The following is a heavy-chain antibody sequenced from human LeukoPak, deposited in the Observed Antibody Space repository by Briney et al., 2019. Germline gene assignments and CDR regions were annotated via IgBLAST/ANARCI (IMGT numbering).Heavy chain of an antibody. Sequence: GGSLRLSCTASGFTVSHNYMHWVRQAPGKGLEWVSVIHSGGSSYHADSVKGRFTISRDNSKNTVFLQLNSLRAEDTAVYYCARGPPAGNFIDLWGQGTLVTVSS. CDR3: ARGPPAGNFIDL. CDR1: GFTVSHNY. D-gene: IGHD2-2*01. J-gene: IGHJ5*02. V-gene: IGHV3-53*01. CDR2: IHSGGSS.